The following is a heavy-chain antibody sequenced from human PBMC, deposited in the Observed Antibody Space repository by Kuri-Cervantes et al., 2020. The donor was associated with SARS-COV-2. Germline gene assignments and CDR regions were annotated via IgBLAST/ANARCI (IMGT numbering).Heavy chain of an antibody. D-gene: IGHD3-10*01. CDR3: ARVMSPTPRVMGYGSGSYYQNWFDP. CDR1: GYTFTGYY. Sequence: ASVKVSCKASGYTFTGYYMHWVRQAPGQGLEWMGIINPSGGSTSYAQKFQGRVTMTRDTSTSTVYMELSSLRSDDTAVYYCARVMSPTPRVMGYGSGSYYQNWFDPWGQGTLVTVSS. V-gene: IGHV1-46*01. CDR2: INPSGGST. J-gene: IGHJ5*02.